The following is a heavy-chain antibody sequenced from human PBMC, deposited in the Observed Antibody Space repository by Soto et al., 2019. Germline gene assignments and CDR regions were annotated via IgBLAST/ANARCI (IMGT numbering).Heavy chain of an antibody. J-gene: IGHJ4*02. CDR1: GYPFTSYG. Sequence: QVQLVQSGAEAKKPGASVKDSCKASGYPFTSYGISWVRQAPGQGLEGMGWISAYNGNTNYAQKLQGRVTMTTDTSPSTAYVELRSLRADDTAVYYWAREAYGDYQDSYFDYWGQGTLVTVSS. CDR3: AREAYGDYQDSYFDY. V-gene: IGHV1-18*01. CDR2: ISAYNGNT. D-gene: IGHD4-17*01.